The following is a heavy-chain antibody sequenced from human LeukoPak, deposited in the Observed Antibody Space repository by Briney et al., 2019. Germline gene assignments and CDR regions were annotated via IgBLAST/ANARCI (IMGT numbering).Heavy chain of an antibody. D-gene: IGHD2-15*01. CDR1: GVSISSSTYY. CDR2: IYYSGST. J-gene: IGHJ4*02. Sequence: PETLSLTCTVSGVSISSSTYYWGWIRQPPGKGLEWIGSIYYSGSTYYNPSLKSRVTISVDTSKNQFSLKLSSVTAADTAVYYCARPVVVVAASLYYFDYWGQGTLVTVSS. V-gene: IGHV4-39*01. CDR3: ARPVVVVAASLYYFDY.